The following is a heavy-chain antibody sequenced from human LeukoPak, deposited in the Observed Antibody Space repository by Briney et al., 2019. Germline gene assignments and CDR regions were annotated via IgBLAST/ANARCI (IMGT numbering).Heavy chain of an antibody. CDR3: ARLDSSSWYGGFDY. CDR1: GGSFSGYY. D-gene: IGHD6-13*01. J-gene: IGHJ4*02. V-gene: IGHV4-34*01. Sequence: SETLSLTCAVYGGSFSGYYWSWIRQPPGKGLEWIGEINHSGSTNYNPSLESRVTISVDTSKNQFSLKLSSVTAADTAVYYCARLDSSSWYGGFDYWGQGTLVTVSS. CDR2: INHSGST.